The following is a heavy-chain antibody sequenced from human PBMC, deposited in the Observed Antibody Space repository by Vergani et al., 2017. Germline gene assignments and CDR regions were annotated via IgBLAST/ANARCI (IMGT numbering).Heavy chain of an antibody. CDR3: AKDFFGEFSFDI. D-gene: IGHD3-10*01. CDR2: INHSGST. V-gene: IGHV4-34*01. CDR1: GGSFSGYY. J-gene: IGHJ3*02. Sequence: QVQLQQWGAGLLKPSETLSLTCAVYGGSFSGYYWSWIRQPPGKGLEWIGEINHSGSTNYNPSLKSRVTISVDTSKNQFSLKLSSVTAADTAVYYCAKDFFGEFSFDIWGQGTMVTVSS.